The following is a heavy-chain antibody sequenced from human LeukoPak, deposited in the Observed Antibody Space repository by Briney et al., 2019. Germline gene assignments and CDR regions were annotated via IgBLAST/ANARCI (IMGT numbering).Heavy chain of an antibody. V-gene: IGHV1-18*01. J-gene: IGHJ4*02. CDR1: GYTFTSYG. Sequence: ASVKVSCKASGYTFTSYGISWVRQAPGQGLEWMGWISAYNGNTNYAQKLQGRVTMTTDTSTGTVYMELSSLRSEDTAVYYCARAGYDSSGYHYWGQGTLVTVSS. D-gene: IGHD3-22*01. CDR2: ISAYNGNT. CDR3: ARAGYDSSGYHY.